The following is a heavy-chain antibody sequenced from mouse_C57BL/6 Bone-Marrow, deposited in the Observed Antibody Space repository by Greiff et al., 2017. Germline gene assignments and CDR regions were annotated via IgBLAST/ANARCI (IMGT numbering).Heavy chain of an antibody. V-gene: IGHV1-63*01. CDR2: IYPGGGYT. CDR3: ARRAVVATDYFDY. J-gene: IGHJ2*01. Sequence: QVQLQQSGAELVRPGTSVKMSCKASGYTFTNYWIGWAKQRPGHGLEWIGDIYPGGGYTNYNEKFKGKATLTADKSSSTAYMQFSSLTSEDSAIYYCARRAVVATDYFDYWGQGTTLTVSS. D-gene: IGHD1-1*01. CDR1: GYTFTNYW.